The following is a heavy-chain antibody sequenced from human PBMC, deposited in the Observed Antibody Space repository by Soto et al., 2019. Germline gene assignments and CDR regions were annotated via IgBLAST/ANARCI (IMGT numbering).Heavy chain of an antibody. Sequence: GESLKISCGGSGFTFSDYEMTWFRQAPWKGLEWISYIDYSGRSIYYADSVKGRFTISRDNAKSSLFLQLNSLRAEDTSVYYCARVSDVGDFDYWGQGTLVTVSS. CDR1: GFTFSDYE. D-gene: IGHD2-15*01. CDR3: ARVSDVGDFDY. CDR2: IDYSGRSI. J-gene: IGHJ4*02. V-gene: IGHV3-48*03.